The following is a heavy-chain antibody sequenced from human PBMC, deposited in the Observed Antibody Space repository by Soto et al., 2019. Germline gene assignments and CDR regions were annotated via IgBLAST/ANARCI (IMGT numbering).Heavy chain of an antibody. J-gene: IGHJ6*02. Sequence: GASVKVSCKASGYTFTSYYMHWVRQAPGQGLEWMGIINPSGGSTSYAQKLQGRVTMTTDTSTSTAYMELRSLRSDDTAVYYCARDAALGGLSDYYYYGMDVWGQGTTVTVSS. CDR1: GYTFTSYY. V-gene: IGHV1-46*01. D-gene: IGHD3-16*01. CDR3: ARDAALGGLSDYYYYGMDV. CDR2: INPSGGST.